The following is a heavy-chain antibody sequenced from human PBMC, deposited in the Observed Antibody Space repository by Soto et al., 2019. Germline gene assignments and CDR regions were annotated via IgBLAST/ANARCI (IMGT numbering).Heavy chain of an antibody. CDR3: AVGIAAAGRYYFDY. V-gene: IGHV3-23*01. J-gene: IGHJ4*02. CDR1: GFTFSSYA. CDR2: IGGSGGST. D-gene: IGHD6-13*01. Sequence: GGSLRLSCAASGFTFSSYAMSWVRQAPGKGLEWVSVIGGSGGSTYYADSVKGRFTISRDNSKNTLYLQMNSLRAEDTAVYYCAVGIAAAGRYYFDYWGQGTLVTVSS.